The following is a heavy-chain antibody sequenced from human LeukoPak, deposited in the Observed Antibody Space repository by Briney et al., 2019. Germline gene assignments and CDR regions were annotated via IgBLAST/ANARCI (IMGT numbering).Heavy chain of an antibody. V-gene: IGHV4-61*02. CDR2: IYTSGST. Sequence: SSQTLSLTCTVPGGSISSGSYYWSWIRQPAGKGLEWIGRIYTSGSTNYNPSLKSRVTISVDTSKNQFSLKLSSVTAADTAVYYCARESYYYDSSGYYYYYYYMDVWGKGTTVTVSS. J-gene: IGHJ6*03. D-gene: IGHD3-22*01. CDR3: ARESYYYDSSGYYYYYYYMDV. CDR1: GGSISSGSYY.